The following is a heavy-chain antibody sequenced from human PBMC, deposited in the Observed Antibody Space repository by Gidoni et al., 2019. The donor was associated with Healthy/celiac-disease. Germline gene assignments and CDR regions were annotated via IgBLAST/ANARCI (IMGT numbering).Heavy chain of an antibody. V-gene: IGHV3-30*18. J-gene: IGHJ4*02. Sequence: QVQLVESGGGVVQPGRPLRLSCAASGSTFSSYGMHWVRQAPGKGLEWVAVISYDGSNKYYADSVKGRFTISRDNSKNTLYLQMNSLRAEDTAVYYCAKISLSVGATTDYWGQGTLVTVSS. CDR3: AKISLSVGATTDY. CDR2: ISYDGSNK. D-gene: IGHD1-26*01. CDR1: GSTFSSYG.